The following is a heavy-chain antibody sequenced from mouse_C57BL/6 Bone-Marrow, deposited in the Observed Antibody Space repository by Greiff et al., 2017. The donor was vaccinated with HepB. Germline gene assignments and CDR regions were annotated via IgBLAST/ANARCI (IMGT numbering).Heavy chain of an antibody. J-gene: IGHJ1*03. Sequence: VQLKESGPELVKPGASVKISCKASGYSFTDYNMNWVKQSNGKSLEWIGVINPNYGTTSYNQKFKGKATLTVDQSSSTAYMQLNSLTSEDSAVYYCARFTTVVAYNWYFDVWGTGTTVTVSS. D-gene: IGHD1-1*01. CDR2: INPNYGTT. CDR1: GYSFTDYN. CDR3: ARFTTVVAYNWYFDV. V-gene: IGHV1-39*01.